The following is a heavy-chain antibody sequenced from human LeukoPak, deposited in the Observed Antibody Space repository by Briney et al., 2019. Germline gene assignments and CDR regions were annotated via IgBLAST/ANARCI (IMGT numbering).Heavy chain of an antibody. CDR2: IYYSGST. CDR3: ARGNIYCTNGVCYRAHFDY. CDR1: GGSISSGGYY. D-gene: IGHD2-8*01. J-gene: IGHJ4*02. V-gene: IGHV4-31*03. Sequence: PSQTLSLTCTVSGGSISSGGYYWSWIRQHPGKGLEWIGYIYYSGSTYYNPSLKSRVTISVDTSKNQFSLKLSSVTAADTAVYYCARGNIYCTNGVCYRAHFDYWGQGTLVTVSS.